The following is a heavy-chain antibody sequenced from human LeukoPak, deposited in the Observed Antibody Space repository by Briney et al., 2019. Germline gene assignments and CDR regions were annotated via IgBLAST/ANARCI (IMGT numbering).Heavy chain of an antibody. D-gene: IGHD5-24*01. J-gene: IGHJ3*02. CDR2: IYSSGST. V-gene: IGHV3-53*01. CDR3: ARGRAFDI. Sequence: GGSLRPSCAASGFTVSSNHMNWVRQAPGEGLEWVSIIYSSGSTYYADSVKGRFTISRDDSKNTLYLQMNSLRAEDTAVYYCARGRAFDIWGQGTMVTISS. CDR1: GFTVSSNH.